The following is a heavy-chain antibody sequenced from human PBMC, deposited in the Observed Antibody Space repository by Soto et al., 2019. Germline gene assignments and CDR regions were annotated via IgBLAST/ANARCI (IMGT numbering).Heavy chain of an antibody. Sequence: GGSLRLCCAASGLTSSRYGEHGARLVLGKRLEWVAVIWYDGSNKYYADSVKGRFTISRDNSKNTLYLQMNSLRAEDTAVYYCARPMQVYYFFNRCANRRDPHSIPTRRSIDL. CDR3: ARPMQVYYFFNRCANRRDPHSIPTRRSIDL. J-gene: IGHJ2*01. D-gene: IGHD3-10*01. V-gene: IGHV3-33*01. CDR1: GLTSSRYG. CDR2: IWYDGSNK.